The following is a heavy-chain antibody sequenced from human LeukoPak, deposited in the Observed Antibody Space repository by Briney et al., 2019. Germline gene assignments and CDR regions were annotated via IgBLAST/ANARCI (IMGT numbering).Heavy chain of an antibody. CDR3: ARDGIATEPYYYYGMDV. CDR2: IIPIFGTA. J-gene: IGHJ6*02. D-gene: IGHD6-13*01. Sequence: SVKVSCKASGSTFGSYAISWVRQAPGQGLEWMGGIIPIFGTANYAQKFQGRVTITADESTSTAYMELSSLRSEDTAVYYCARDGIATEPYYYYGMDVWGQGTTVTVSS. CDR1: GSTFGSYA. V-gene: IGHV1-69*13.